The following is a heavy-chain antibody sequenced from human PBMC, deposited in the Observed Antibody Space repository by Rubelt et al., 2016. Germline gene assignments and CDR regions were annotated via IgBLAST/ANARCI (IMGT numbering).Heavy chain of an antibody. J-gene: IGHJ3*01. Sequence: RAAGEGLEWIGIINPSGSSTSYAQRFQGRVTMTRDTSTSTVYMELSSLRSEDTAVYYCAREGCNGGRCYDNGFDVWGQGTLVTVSA. D-gene: IGHD2-15*01. CDR2: INPSGSST. CDR3: AREGCNGGRCYDNGFDV. V-gene: IGHV1-46*01.